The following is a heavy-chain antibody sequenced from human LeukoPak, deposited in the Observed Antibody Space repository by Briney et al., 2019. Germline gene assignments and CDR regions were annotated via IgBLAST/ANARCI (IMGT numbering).Heavy chain of an antibody. Sequence: GGSLRLSCAASGFTVSSVYMSWVRQAPGKGLEWVSLIYSVGTTYYADSVKGRFIISRDDSKNTLYLQMNSLRAEDTAVYYCARGQPYYYDSRGYSVPHDWGQGPLVTVSS. CDR2: IYSVGTT. D-gene: IGHD3-22*01. J-gene: IGHJ4*02. V-gene: IGHV3-53*01. CDR1: GFTVSSVY. CDR3: ARGQPYYYDSRGYSVPHD.